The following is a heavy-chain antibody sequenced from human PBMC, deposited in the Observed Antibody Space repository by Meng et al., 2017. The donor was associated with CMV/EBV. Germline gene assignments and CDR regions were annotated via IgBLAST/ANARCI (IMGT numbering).Heavy chain of an antibody. CDR3: ARDGFSRDNTMVRGVIITVVHYYYGMDV. Sequence: GGSLRLSCAASGFTFSSYWMHWVRQAPGKGLVWVSRINSDGSSTSYADSVKGRFTISRDNAKNTLYLQMNSLRAEDTAVYYCARDGFSRDNTMVRGVIITVVHYYYGMDVWGQGTTVTVSS. V-gene: IGHV3-74*01. CDR1: GFTFSSYW. J-gene: IGHJ6*02. D-gene: IGHD3-10*01. CDR2: INSDGSST.